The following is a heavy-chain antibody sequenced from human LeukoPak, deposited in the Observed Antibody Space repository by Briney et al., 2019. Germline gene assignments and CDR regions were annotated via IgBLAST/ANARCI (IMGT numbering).Heavy chain of an antibody. CDR3: ARGYGADV. V-gene: IGHV3-74*01. CDR2: INSDGSNT. CDR1: GFNFRTYR. J-gene: IGHJ6*04. Sequence: PGGSLRLSCAAPGFNFRTYRMHWVRQAPGKGLVWVSRINSDGSNTTYADSVKGRFTVSRDNAMNTLYLQMHSLRAEDTALYFCARGYGADVLVKGTMVTVSS.